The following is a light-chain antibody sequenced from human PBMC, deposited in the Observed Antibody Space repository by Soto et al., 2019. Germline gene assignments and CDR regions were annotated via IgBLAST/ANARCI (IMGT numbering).Light chain of an antibody. V-gene: IGLV2-14*01. Sequence: QSALTQPASVSGSPGQSITISCTGTSSDVGGYNYVSWYQQHPGKAPKLMIYEVSNRPSGVSNRFSGSKSGNTASLTISGLQAEDEADYYCGSYTSNSPYVFGTGTKLTVL. CDR1: SSDVGGYNY. CDR2: EVS. CDR3: GSYTSNSPYV. J-gene: IGLJ1*01.